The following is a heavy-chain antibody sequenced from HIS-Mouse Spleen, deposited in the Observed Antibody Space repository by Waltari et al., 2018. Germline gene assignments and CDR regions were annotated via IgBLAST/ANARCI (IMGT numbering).Heavy chain of an antibody. J-gene: IGHJ2*01. CDR2: IYYSGST. D-gene: IGHD6-13*01. CDR3: AREIPYSSSWYDWYFDL. Sequence: HLQLQESGPGMVKPSETLSLTCTVPGGSISSSSYYWGWIRQPPGKGLEWIGSIYYSGSTYYNPSLKSRVTISVDTSKNQFSLKLSSVTAADTAVYYCAREIPYSSSWYDWYFDLWGRGTLVTVSS. V-gene: IGHV4-39*07. CDR1: GGSISSSSYY.